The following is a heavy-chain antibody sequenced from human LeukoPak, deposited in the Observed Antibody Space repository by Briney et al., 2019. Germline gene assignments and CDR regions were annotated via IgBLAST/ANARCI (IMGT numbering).Heavy chain of an antibody. Sequence: SETLSLTCTVSGGSISGYHWSWIRQPPGKGLEWIGYIYYSGNTNYNPSLKSRVTISVDTSKNQFSLKLSSVTAADTAVYYCARQTPLDFIFDYWGQGTLVTVSS. CDR2: IYYSGNT. J-gene: IGHJ4*02. V-gene: IGHV4-59*08. D-gene: IGHD3-9*01. CDR3: ARQTPLDFIFDY. CDR1: GGSISGYH.